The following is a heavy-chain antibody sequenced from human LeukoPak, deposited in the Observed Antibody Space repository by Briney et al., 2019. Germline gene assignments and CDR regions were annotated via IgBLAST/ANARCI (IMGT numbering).Heavy chain of an antibody. Sequence: PSETLSLTCTVSSGSVSSSSYYWGWIRQPPVEGLEWIGSIYYSGNTYYNPSLKSRVTISVDTSKNQFSLKLSSVTAADTAVYYCARDYENFDYWGQGTLVTVSS. CDR1: SGSVSSSSYY. CDR3: ARDYENFDY. V-gene: IGHV4-39*07. CDR2: IYYSGNT. D-gene: IGHD3-22*01. J-gene: IGHJ4*02.